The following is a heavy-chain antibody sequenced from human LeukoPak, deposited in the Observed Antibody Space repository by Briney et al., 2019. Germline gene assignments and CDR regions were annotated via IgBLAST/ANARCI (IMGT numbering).Heavy chain of an antibody. Sequence: ASVKVSCKASGYTFTGYYMHWVRQAPGRGLEWMGWINDNSGDTTYAQKFQGRVTMTRDTSITTVYMELKSLISDDTAVYYCARVLSNGDFWGQGTLVTVSS. V-gene: IGHV1-2*02. CDR1: GYTFTGYY. CDR2: INDNSGDT. J-gene: IGHJ4*02. CDR3: ARVLSNGDF. D-gene: IGHD2-8*01.